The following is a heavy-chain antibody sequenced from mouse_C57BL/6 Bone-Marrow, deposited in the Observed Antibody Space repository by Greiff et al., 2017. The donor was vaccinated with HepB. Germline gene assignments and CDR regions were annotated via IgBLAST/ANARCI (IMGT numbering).Heavy chain of an antibody. CDR2: IYPGSGST. J-gene: IGHJ4*01. CDR1: GYTFTSYW. V-gene: IGHV1-55*01. Sequence: QVQLQQPGAELVKPGASVKMSCKASGYTFTSYWITWVKQRPGQGLEWIGDIYPGSGSTNYNEKFKSKATLTVDTSSSTAYMQLSSLTSEDSAVYYWARGAYWYERGAMDYWGQGTSVTVSS. D-gene: IGHD2-14*01. CDR3: ARGAYWYERGAMDY.